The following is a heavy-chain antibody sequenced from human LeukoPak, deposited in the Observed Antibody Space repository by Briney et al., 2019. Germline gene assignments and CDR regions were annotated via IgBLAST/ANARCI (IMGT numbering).Heavy chain of an antibody. V-gene: IGHV3-20*04. D-gene: IGHD3-10*01. CDR3: ARVEYYYGSGSYYNPYYFDY. J-gene: IGHJ4*02. CDR1: GFTFDDYG. Sequence: PGGSLRLSCAASGFTFDDYGMRWVRQAPGKGVEWGSGINWKGGSTGYADSVKGRFTISRDNAKNSLYLQMNSLRAEDTALYYCARVEYYYGSGSYYNPYYFDYWGQGTLVTVSS. CDR2: INWKGGST.